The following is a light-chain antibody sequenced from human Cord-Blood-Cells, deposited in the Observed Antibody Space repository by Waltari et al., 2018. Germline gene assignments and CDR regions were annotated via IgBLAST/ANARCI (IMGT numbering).Light chain of an antibody. CDR1: QSVSSSY. CDR3: QQYGRT. CDR2: GAS. V-gene: IGKV3-20*01. Sequence: EIVLTQSPGTLSLSPGERSTRSCRASQSVSSSYLAWYQQKPGQAPRLLIYGASSRATGIPDRFSGSGSGTDFTLTISRLEPEDVAVYYCQQYGRTFGQGTKVEIK. J-gene: IGKJ1*01.